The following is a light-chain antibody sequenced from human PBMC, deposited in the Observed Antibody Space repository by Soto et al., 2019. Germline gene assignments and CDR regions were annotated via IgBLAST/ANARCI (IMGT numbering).Light chain of an antibody. V-gene: IGLV2-14*03. CDR2: DVT. J-gene: IGLJ2*01. CDR3: SSYSSSPTHVV. CDR1: SSDVGDFNY. Sequence: QSALTQPASVSGSPGRSVTISCTGTSSDVGDFNYVSWYQHLPDRAPKLIIYDVTNRPSGISYRFSASKSGRTASLTISGLQAEDEADYYCSSYSSSPTHVVFGGGTKVTVL.